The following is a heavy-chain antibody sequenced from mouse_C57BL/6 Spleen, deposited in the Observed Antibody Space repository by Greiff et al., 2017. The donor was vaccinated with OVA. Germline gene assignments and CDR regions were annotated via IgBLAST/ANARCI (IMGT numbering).Heavy chain of an antibody. CDR2: ISNGGGST. CDR1: GFTFSDYY. V-gene: IGHV5-12*01. CDR3: ARPLTGTGTWFAY. Sequence: EVKLVESGGGLVQPGGSLKLSCAASGFTFSDYYMYWVRQTPEKRLEWVAYISNGGGSTYYPDTVKGRFTISRDNAKNTLYLQMSRLKSEDTAMYYCARPLTGTGTWFAYWGQGTLVTVSA. J-gene: IGHJ3*01. D-gene: IGHD4-1*01.